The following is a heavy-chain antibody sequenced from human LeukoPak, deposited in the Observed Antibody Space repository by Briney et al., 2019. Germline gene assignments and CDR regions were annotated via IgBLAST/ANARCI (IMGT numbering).Heavy chain of an antibody. CDR1: GGSISSYY. Sequence: SETLSLTCTVSGGSISSYYWSWIRQPPGKGLEWIGYIYYSGSTNYNPSLKSRVTISVDTSKNQFSLKLSSVTAADTAVYYCARDRALMGLDYWGQGTLVTVSS. J-gene: IGHJ4*02. CDR3: ARDRALMGLDY. V-gene: IGHV4-59*01. CDR2: IYYSGST. D-gene: IGHD3-16*01.